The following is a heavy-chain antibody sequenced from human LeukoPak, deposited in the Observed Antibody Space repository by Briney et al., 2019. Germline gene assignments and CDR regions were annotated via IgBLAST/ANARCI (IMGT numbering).Heavy chain of an antibody. D-gene: IGHD2-15*01. V-gene: IGHV4-61*01. Sequence: PSETLSLTCTVSGGSITISSYYCRWIRQPPGKGLEWIGYIYYSGSTNYNPSLKSRVTISIDTSKNQFSLKLSSVTAADTAVYYCARGGNCGGGSCYSDRGWFDPWGQGTLVTVSS. J-gene: IGHJ5*02. CDR3: ARGGNCGGGSCYSDRGWFDP. CDR2: IYYSGST. CDR1: GGSITISSYY.